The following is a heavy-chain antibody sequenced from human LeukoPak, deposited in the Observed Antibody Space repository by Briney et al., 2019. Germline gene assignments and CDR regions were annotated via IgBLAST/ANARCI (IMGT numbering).Heavy chain of an antibody. Sequence: GGSLRLSCSASGFTFSSYAMEWVRQVPGKGLEYVSGISSNGGSTYYADSVKGRFTISRDNSKNTLHLQMSSLRAEDTAVYYCVKDPMTTMTSHFDYWGQGTLVTVSS. J-gene: IGHJ4*02. CDR1: GFTFSSYA. D-gene: IGHD4-17*01. V-gene: IGHV3-64D*06. CDR2: ISSNGGST. CDR3: VKDPMTTMTSHFDY.